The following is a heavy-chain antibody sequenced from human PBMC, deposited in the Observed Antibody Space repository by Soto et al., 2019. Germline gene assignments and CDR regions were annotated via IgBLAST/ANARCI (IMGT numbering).Heavy chain of an antibody. CDR1: GYAFTSNS. J-gene: IGHJ4*02. V-gene: IGHV1-18*01. Sequence: VKACSKDPGYAFTSNSIRWPRQATGKGLEWMGWISAYNGNTNYAQKLQSRVTMTTDTSTSTAYMELRSLRSDDTAVYYCARIYYDILTGYYTVLDYWGQGTLVTVSS. D-gene: IGHD3-9*01. CDR3: ARIYYDILTGYYTVLDY. CDR2: ISAYNGNT.